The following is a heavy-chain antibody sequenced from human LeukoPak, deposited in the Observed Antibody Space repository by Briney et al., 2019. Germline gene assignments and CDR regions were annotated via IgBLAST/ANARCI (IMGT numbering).Heavy chain of an antibody. CDR1: GYTFTSYD. CDR2: IIPIFGTT. CDR3: ARDLGSRDGYNPPNLFDN. Sequence: SVKVSCKASGYTFTSYDINWVRQAPGQGLEWMGGIIPIFGTTNYAQKFQGRVTITADESTSTAYMELSSLRSEDTAVYYCARDLGSRDGYNPPNLFDNWGQGTLVTVSS. D-gene: IGHD5-24*01. V-gene: IGHV1-69*13. J-gene: IGHJ4*02.